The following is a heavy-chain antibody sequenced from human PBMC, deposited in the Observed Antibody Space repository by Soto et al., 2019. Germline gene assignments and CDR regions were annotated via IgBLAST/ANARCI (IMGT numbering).Heavy chain of an antibody. CDR1: GGTFSSYT. Sequence: QVQLVQSGAEVKKPGSSVKVSCKASGGTFSSYTISWVRQAPGQGVEWMGRIIPILGIANYAQKFQGRVTITADKSTSTAYMELSSLRSEDTAVYYCAVARRAHGDYSLDYWGQGTLVTVSS. CDR3: AVARRAHGDYSLDY. CDR2: IIPILGIA. J-gene: IGHJ4*02. D-gene: IGHD4-17*01. V-gene: IGHV1-69*02.